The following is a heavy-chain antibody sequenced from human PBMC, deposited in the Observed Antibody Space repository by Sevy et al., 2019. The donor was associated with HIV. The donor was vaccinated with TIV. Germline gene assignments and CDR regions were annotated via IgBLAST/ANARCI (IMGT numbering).Heavy chain of an antibody. V-gene: IGHV3-15*01. CDR1: GFTFTGAW. Sequence: GGSLRLSCAASGFTFTGAWLNWVRQAPGKGLEWVGRIKANIHGGTADYAAHVKGRFTISRDDSKNTLYLQMNSLKIEASDVYDCTTSYLAFADINFWGQGTLVTVSS. CDR2: IKANIHGGTA. D-gene: IGHD3-3*02. J-gene: IGHJ4*02. CDR3: TTSYLAFADINF.